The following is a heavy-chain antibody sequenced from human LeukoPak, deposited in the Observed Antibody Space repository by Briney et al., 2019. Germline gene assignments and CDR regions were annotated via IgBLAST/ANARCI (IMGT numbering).Heavy chain of an antibody. V-gene: IGHV3-66*01. CDR3: ARAPSPLKTTVTTGDDY. Sequence: GGSLRLSCAASGFTVTNNYMSWVRQAPGKGLEWVSIIYSGGTTYYADSVKGRFTISRDNSKNTLYPQMNSLRAEDTAVYYCARAPSPLKTTVTTGDDYWGQGTLVTVSS. J-gene: IGHJ4*02. CDR2: IYSGGTT. D-gene: IGHD4-17*01. CDR1: GFTVTNNY.